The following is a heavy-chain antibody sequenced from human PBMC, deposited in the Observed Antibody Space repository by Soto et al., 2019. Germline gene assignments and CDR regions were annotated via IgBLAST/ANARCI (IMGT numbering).Heavy chain of an antibody. CDR3: AGIYTYGAGGLFDP. CDR2: IHYSGST. CDR1: GGSVNTDNYY. J-gene: IGHJ5*02. Sequence: SETLSLTCTVSGGSVNTDNYYWTWIRQPPGKGLEWLGYIHYSGSTNYNPSLKSRVTLSLDTSKNQISFKLTSVTAADTAVYYCAGIYTYGAGGLFDPPGQATLVTLSS. D-gene: IGHD5-18*01. V-gene: IGHV4-61*01.